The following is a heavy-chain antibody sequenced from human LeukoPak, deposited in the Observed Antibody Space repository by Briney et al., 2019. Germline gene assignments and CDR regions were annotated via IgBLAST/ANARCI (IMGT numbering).Heavy chain of an antibody. Sequence: VASVKVSCKASGYTFTSYAMHWVRQAPGQRLEWMGWINAGNGNTKYSQKFQGRVTITRDTSASTAYMELSGLRSEDTALYYCVSGISLSHWHYFDYWGQGTLVTVSS. CDR3: VSGISLSHWHYFDY. CDR2: INAGNGNT. CDR1: GYTFTSYA. D-gene: IGHD2-15*01. V-gene: IGHV1-3*01. J-gene: IGHJ4*02.